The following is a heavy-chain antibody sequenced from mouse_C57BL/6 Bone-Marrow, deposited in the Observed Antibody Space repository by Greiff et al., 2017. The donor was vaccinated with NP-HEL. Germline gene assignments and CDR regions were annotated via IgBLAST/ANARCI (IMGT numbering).Heavy chain of an antibody. CDR1: GYTFTSYG. CDR3: ARERYYSNYGNAMDY. J-gene: IGHJ4*01. V-gene: IGHV1-81*01. Sequence: VQLQQSGAELARPGASVKLSCKASGYTFTSYGISWVKQRTGQGLEWIGEIYPRSGNTYYNEKFKGKATLTADKSSSTAYMELRSLTSEDSAVYFCARERYYSNYGNAMDYWGQGTSVTVSS. D-gene: IGHD2-5*01. CDR2: IYPRSGNT.